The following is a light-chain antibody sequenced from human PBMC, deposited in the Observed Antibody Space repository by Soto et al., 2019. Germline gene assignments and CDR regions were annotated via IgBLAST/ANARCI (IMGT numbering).Light chain of an antibody. CDR1: QSVLYTSNNKNY. V-gene: IGKV4-1*01. Sequence: DIVMTQSPDSLAVSLGERATINCKSSQSVLYTSNNKNYLAWYQQKPGQPPKLLIYWASTRESGVPDRFSGSRSGTDFTLTISSLQAEDVAVYYCQQYYSILWTFGQGTKVEIK. J-gene: IGKJ1*01. CDR2: WAS. CDR3: QQYYSILWT.